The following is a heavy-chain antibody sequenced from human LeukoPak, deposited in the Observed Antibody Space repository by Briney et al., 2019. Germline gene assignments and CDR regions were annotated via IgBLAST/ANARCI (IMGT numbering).Heavy chain of an antibody. Sequence: GRSLRLSCAASGFTFSGYGMHWVRQAPGKGLEWVALIRCSRSSKYYANSVKGLFTISRDNAKKTLYLQMDSLRDEDTAVYYCARSDYGTGRYANHFDYWGQGTQVTVSS. J-gene: IGHJ4*02. D-gene: IGHD3-10*01. V-gene: IGHV3-33*01. CDR3: ARSDYGTGRYANHFDY. CDR2: IRCSRSSK. CDR1: GFTFSGYG.